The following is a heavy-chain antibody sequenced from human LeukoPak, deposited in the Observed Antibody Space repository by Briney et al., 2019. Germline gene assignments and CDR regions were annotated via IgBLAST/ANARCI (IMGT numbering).Heavy chain of an antibody. CDR1: GSIFTTYW. J-gene: IGHJ4*02. CDR3: ARHSYYGTGSYFEF. D-gene: IGHD3-10*01. V-gene: IGHV5-51*01. Sequence: GASRHISGEGSGSIFTTYWIGGVRPPPGEGLEWMGIIYPGDSDTRYSASCQGQVTIAADKYISTAYLQWSSLKASDTAIYYCARHSYYGTGSYFEFWGQGILVTVSS. CDR2: IYPGDSDT.